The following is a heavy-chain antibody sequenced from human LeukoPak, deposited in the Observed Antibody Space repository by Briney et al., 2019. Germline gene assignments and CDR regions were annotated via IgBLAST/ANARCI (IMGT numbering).Heavy chain of an antibody. CDR1: GYTFIDYY. CDR3: ARGEQWLIRY. CDR2: INPNSGDT. V-gene: IGHV1-2*02. Sequence: ASVKVSCKASGYTFIDYYIHWVRQAPGQGLEWMGWINPNSGDTKYAQKFQGRVTMTRDWSINTAYVEMSGLNSDDTVMYYCARGEQWLIRYWGQGTLVTVSS. D-gene: IGHD6-19*01. J-gene: IGHJ4*02.